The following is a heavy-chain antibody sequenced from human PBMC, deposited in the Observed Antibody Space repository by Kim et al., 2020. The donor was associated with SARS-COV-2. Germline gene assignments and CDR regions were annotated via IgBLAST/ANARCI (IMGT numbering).Heavy chain of an antibody. CDR1: DFTVTTNY. Sequence: GGSLRLSCAASDFTVTTNYMSWVRQAPGKGLEWVSVIYSGGTTYYEDSVKGRFTISRDNSKNTMYLQMDSLRAEDTGVYYCARDMSHLYGMDVWGQGTTVTVSS. CDR2: IYSGGTT. CDR3: ARDMSHLYGMDV. D-gene: IGHD3-16*01. J-gene: IGHJ6*02. V-gene: IGHV3-53*01.